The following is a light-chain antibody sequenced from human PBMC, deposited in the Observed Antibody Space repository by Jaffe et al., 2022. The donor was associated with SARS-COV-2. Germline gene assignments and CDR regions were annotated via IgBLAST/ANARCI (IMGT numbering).Light chain of an antibody. CDR2: DVS. V-gene: IGLV2-14*01. CDR1: TSDIGYSNY. J-gene: IGLJ3*02. Sequence: QSALTQPASVSGSPGQSITISCTGTTSDIGYSNYVSWYQQHPGKAPKVVIYDVSNRPSGVSNRFSGSKSGNTASLTISGLQAEDEADYYCSACTRGSTWVFGGGTKLTVL. CDR3: SACTRGSTWV.